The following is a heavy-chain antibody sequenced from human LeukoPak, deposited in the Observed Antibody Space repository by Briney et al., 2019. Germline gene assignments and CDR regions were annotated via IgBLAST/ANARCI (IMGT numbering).Heavy chain of an antibody. J-gene: IGHJ4*02. V-gene: IGHV4-34*01. CDR3: ARGYQDGLIVVVPAAVTFDY. CDR2: INHSGST. Sequence: SETLSLTCAVYGGSFSGYYWSWIRQPPGKGLEWIGEINHSGSTNYNPSLKSRVTISVDTSKNQFSLKLSSVTAADTAMYYCARGYQDGLIVVVPAAVTFDYWGQGTLVTVS. D-gene: IGHD2-2*01. CDR1: GGSFSGYY.